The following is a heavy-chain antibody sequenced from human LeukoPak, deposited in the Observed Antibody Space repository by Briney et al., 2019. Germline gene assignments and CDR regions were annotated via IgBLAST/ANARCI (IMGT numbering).Heavy chain of an antibody. D-gene: IGHD4-11*01. CDR2: ISSSGSTI. CDR1: GFTFSSYT. V-gene: IGHV3-48*04. Sequence: PGGSLRLSCAASGFTFSSYTMNWVRQAPGKGLEWVSYISSSGSTIYYADSVKGRFTISRDNAKNSLYLQMNSLRAEDTAVYYCARGRMTTGAFDIWGQGTMVTVSS. CDR3: ARGRMTTGAFDI. J-gene: IGHJ3*02.